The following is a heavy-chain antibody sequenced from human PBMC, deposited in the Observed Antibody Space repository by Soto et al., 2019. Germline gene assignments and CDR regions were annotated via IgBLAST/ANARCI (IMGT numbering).Heavy chain of an antibody. D-gene: IGHD2-15*01. V-gene: IGHV1-46*01. CDR2: INPSGGST. CDR1: GYTFTSYY. CDR3: ARDKEIVVVVAAPTPDYYYYGMDV. Sequence: ASVKVSCKASGYTFTSYYMHWVRQAPGQGLEWMGIINPSGGSTSYAQKFQGRVTMTRDTSTSTVYMELSSLRSEDTAVYYCARDKEIVVVVAAPTPDYYYYGMDVWGQGTTVTVSS. J-gene: IGHJ6*02.